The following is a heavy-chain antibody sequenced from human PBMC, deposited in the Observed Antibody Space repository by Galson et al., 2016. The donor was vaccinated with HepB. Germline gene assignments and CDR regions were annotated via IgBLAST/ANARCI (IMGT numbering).Heavy chain of an antibody. V-gene: IGHV3-7*01. J-gene: IGHJ5*02. CDR3: ARDGALPGGWVWIDP. CDR2: IKQDGSEK. D-gene: IGHD6-19*01. Sequence: SLRLSCAASGFTFSSYWMSWVRQAPGKGLEWVANIKQDGSEKYYVDSVKGRFTISRDNAKNSLYLQMTSLRAEDTAVYYCARDGALPGGWVWIDPWGQGTLVIVSS. CDR1: GFTFSSYW.